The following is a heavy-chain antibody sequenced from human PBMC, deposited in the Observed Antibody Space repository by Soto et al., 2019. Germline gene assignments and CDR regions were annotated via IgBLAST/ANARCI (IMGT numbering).Heavy chain of an antibody. CDR2: IDPSDSYT. J-gene: IGHJ4*02. V-gene: IGHV5-10-1*01. CDR1: GYSFTSYW. D-gene: IGHD1-26*01. CDR3: AAGAIYRGRLYFDY. Sequence: RGESLKISCKGSGYSFTSYWISWVRQMPGKGLEWMGRIDPSDSYTNYSPSFQGHVTISADKSISTAYLQWSSLKASDTAMYYCAAGAIYRGRLYFDYWGQGTLVTVSS.